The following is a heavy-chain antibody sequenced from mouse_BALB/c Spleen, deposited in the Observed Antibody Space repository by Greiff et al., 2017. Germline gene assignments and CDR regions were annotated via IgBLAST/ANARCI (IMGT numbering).Heavy chain of an antibody. CDR3: AREQYGNSNYAMDY. Sequence: EVQLQESGPELVKPGASMKISCKASGYSFTGYTMNWVKQSHGKNLEWIGLINPYNGGTSYNQKFKGKATLTVDKSSSTAYMELLSLTSEDSAVYYCAREQYGNSNYAMDYWGQGTSVTVSS. CDR1: GYSFTGYT. J-gene: IGHJ4*01. V-gene: IGHV1-18*01. D-gene: IGHD2-10*02. CDR2: INPYNGGT.